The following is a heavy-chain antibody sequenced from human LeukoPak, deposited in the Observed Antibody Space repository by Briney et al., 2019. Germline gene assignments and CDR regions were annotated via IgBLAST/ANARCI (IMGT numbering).Heavy chain of an antibody. CDR3: AREGSDILTGYSFRYFDY. Sequence: PGGSLRLSCAASGFTVSSNYMSWVRQAPGKGLEWVSVIYSGGSTYYEDSVKGRFTISRDNSKNTLYLQMNSLRAEDTAVYYCAREGSDILTGYSFRYFDYWGQGTLVTVSS. CDR2: IYSGGST. V-gene: IGHV3-53*01. J-gene: IGHJ4*02. CDR1: GFTVSSNY. D-gene: IGHD3-9*01.